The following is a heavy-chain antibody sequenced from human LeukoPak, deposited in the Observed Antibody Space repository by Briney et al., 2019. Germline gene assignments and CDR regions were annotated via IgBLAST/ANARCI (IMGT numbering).Heavy chain of an antibody. J-gene: IGHJ4*02. CDR2: IYYSGST. CDR1: GGSISSYY. Sequence: SETLSLTCTVSGGSISSYYWSWIRQPPGKGLEWIGSIYYSGSTYYNPSLKSRVTISVDTSKNQFSLKLSSVTAADTAVYYCARDPDSYYFDYWGQGTLVTVSS. CDR3: ARDPDSYYFDY. D-gene: IGHD1-14*01. V-gene: IGHV4-39*07.